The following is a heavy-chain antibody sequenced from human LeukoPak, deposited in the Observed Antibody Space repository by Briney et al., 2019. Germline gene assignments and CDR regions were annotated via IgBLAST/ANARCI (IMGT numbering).Heavy chain of an antibody. CDR3: ARDQWVDLRSPARGLYTAMVEEAAFDI. V-gene: IGHV1-69*05. CDR2: IIPNFRTA. D-gene: IGHD5-18*01. CDR1: GGTFSSYA. J-gene: IGHJ3*02. Sequence: SVKVSCKASGGTFSSYAISWVRQAPGQGLEWMGGIIPNFRTANYAQKFQGRVTITTDESTSTAYMELSSLRSEDTAVYYCARDQWVDLRSPARGLYTAMVEEAAFDIWGQGTMVTVSS.